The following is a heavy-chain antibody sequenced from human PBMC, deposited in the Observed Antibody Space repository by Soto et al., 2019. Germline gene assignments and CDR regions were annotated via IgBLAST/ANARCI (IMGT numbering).Heavy chain of an antibody. D-gene: IGHD3-10*01. J-gene: IGHJ4*02. CDR3: ARATRRRDMLRGVNVYDY. Sequence: QVQLVQSGAEVKKPGASVKVSCKASGYTFTSYGISWVRQAPGQGLEWMGWISAYNGNTNYVQKLQGRVTMTTDTSTSTAYMELRSLRSDDTAVYYCARATRRRDMLRGVNVYDYWGQGTLVTVSS. V-gene: IGHV1-18*01. CDR1: GYTFTSYG. CDR2: ISAYNGNT.